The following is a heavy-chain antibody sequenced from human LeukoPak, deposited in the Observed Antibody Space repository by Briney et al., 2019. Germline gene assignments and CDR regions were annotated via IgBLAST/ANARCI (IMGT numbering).Heavy chain of an antibody. CDR3: ARQGRAARPPWRLHYYMDV. D-gene: IGHD6-6*01. V-gene: IGHV4-34*01. Sequence: PSETLSLTCAVYGGSFSGYYWSWIRQPPGKGLEWIGEINHSGSTNYNPSLKSRVTISVDTSKNQFSLKLSSETAADTAVYYCARQGRAARPPWRLHYYMDVWGKGTTVTVSS. CDR1: GGSFSGYY. CDR2: INHSGST. J-gene: IGHJ6*03.